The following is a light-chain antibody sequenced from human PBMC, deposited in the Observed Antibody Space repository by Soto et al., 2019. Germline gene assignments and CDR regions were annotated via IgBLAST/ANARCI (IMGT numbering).Light chain of an antibody. CDR3: QQSYSTPQLT. Sequence: DIQMTQSPSSLSASVGDRVTITWRASQSISSYLNRYQQKPGKAPKLLIYAASSLQSGVPSRFSGSGSGTDFTLTISSLQPEDFATYYCQQSYSTPQLTFGGGTKVDIK. CDR2: AAS. V-gene: IGKV1-39*01. CDR1: QSISSY. J-gene: IGKJ4*01.